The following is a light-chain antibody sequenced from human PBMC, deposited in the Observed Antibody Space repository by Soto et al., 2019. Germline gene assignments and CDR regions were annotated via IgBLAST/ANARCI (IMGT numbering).Light chain of an antibody. CDR1: QSVATS. Sequence: DVQLTQSPSSLSASVGDRVTITCRASQSVATSLNWYHQKPGKAPTLLIYGASILQDGVPSRFSGSGSVTDFTLTISSLQPEDFATYYCQQTYTSPRTFGQGSNLDIK. V-gene: IGKV1-39*01. J-gene: IGKJ2*01. CDR2: GAS. CDR3: QQTYTSPRT.